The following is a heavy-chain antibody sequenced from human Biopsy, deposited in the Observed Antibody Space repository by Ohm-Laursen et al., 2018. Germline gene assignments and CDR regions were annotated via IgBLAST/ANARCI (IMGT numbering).Heavy chain of an antibody. CDR3: GRREVVITHDAFDT. Sequence: GTLSLTCSVSGGSISSYYWTWIRQPPGKGLEWIGDVYYSGSTNRNPSLKSRITILVDTSKNQFSLKLNSVTAADTAVYYCGRREVVITHDAFDTWGQGTMVTVSS. D-gene: IGHD3-22*01. CDR2: VYYSGST. J-gene: IGHJ3*02. V-gene: IGHV4-59*08. CDR1: GGSISSYY.